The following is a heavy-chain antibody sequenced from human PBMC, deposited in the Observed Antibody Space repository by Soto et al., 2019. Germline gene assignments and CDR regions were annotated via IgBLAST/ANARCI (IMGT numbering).Heavy chain of an antibody. CDR1: GYTFASYA. CDR2: INPSDGNR. CDR3: ARDRLRGYDSSGFYS. V-gene: IGHV1-18*01. Sequence: ASVKVSCKASGYTFASYAINWVRQAPGQGLEWMGWINPSDGNRNFAQKFEDRVTMTTATSTNTVFLELRSLKSDDTAIYYCARDRLRGYDSSGFYSWGQGTMVTVSS. J-gene: IGHJ4*02. D-gene: IGHD3-22*01.